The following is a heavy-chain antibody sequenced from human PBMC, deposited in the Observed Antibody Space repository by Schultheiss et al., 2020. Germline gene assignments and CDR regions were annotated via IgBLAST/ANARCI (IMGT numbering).Heavy chain of an antibody. CDR3: ANDLVATIPYYYYGMDV. J-gene: IGHJ6*04. CDR1: GFTFSSYG. V-gene: IGHV3-33*06. Sequence: GGSLRLSCAASGFTFSSYGMHWVRQAPGKGLEWVAVIWYDGSNKYYADSVKGRFTISRDNSKNTLYLQMNSLRAEDTAVYYCANDLVATIPYYYYGMDVWGKGTTVTVSS. CDR2: IWYDGSNK. D-gene: IGHD5-12*01.